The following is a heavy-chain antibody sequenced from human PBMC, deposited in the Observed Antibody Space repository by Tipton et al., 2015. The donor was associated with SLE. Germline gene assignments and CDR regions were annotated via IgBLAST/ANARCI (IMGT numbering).Heavy chain of an antibody. CDR2: INHSGST. CDR1: GGSFSGYY. V-gene: IGHV4-34*01. CDR3: ARHLGAARSPWYYFYGMDV. D-gene: IGHD6-6*01. Sequence: TLSLTCAVYGGSFSGYYYSWIRQPPGKGLESIGEINHSGSTNYNPSLKSRVTISLDTSKNQFSLKLSSVTAADTALYFCARHLGAARSPWYYFYGMDVWGQGTTVTVSS. J-gene: IGHJ6*02.